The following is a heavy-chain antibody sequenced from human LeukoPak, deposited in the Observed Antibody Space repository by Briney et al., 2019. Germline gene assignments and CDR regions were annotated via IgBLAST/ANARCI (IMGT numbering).Heavy chain of an antibody. Sequence: PSETLSLTCTVSGSSINNNFWTWIRQPPGKGLEWIGHIYSTGSANYNPSLKSRVLISGDTSENQISLKLTSVTAADTAVYFCARHRDYYDTWGHGTLVTVSS. CDR2: IYSTGSA. J-gene: IGHJ4*01. V-gene: IGHV4-59*08. CDR1: GSSINNNF. D-gene: IGHD3-22*01. CDR3: ARHRDYYDT.